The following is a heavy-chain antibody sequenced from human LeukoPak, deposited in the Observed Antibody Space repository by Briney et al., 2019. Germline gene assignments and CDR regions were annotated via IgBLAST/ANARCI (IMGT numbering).Heavy chain of an antibody. V-gene: IGHV4-39*07. J-gene: IGHJ4*02. CDR1: GGSISSSSYY. D-gene: IGHD2-21*01. CDR3: ARVWSD. CDR2: IYYSGST. Sequence: SETLSLTFTVSGGSISSSSYYWGWIRQPPGKGLEWIGSIYYSGSTNYNPSLKSRVTISVDTSKNQFSLKLSSVTAADTAVYYCARVWSDWGQGTLVTVSS.